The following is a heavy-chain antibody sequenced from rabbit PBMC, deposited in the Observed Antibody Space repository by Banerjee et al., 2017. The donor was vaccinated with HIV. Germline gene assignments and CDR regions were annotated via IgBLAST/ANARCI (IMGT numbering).Heavy chain of an antibody. V-gene: IGHV1S45*01. D-gene: IGHD4-1*01. CDR3: ARDLAGVIGWNFGL. CDR1: GIDFNSYG. CDR2: INTSSGNT. J-gene: IGHJ3*01. Sequence: QEQPEESGGGLVKPEGSLTLTCKASGIDFNSYGITWVRRAPGKGLEWIACINTSSGNTVYATWAKGRLTISKTSSTTVTLQMTSLTAADTATYFCARDLAGVIGWNFGLWGQGTLVTVS.